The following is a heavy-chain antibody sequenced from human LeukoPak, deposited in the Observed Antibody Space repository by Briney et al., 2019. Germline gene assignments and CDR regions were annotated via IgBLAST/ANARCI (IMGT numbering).Heavy chain of an antibody. D-gene: IGHD3-22*01. V-gene: IGHV3-74*01. Sequence: GGSLRLSCAASGFTFSSYWMHWVRQAPGKGLVWVSRINSDGSSTSYADSVKGRFTISRDNAKNTLYLQMNSLRAEDTAVYYCAGRYYYDSSGRDYWGQGTLVTVSS. J-gene: IGHJ4*02. CDR2: INSDGSST. CDR1: GFTFSSYW. CDR3: AGRYYYDSSGRDY.